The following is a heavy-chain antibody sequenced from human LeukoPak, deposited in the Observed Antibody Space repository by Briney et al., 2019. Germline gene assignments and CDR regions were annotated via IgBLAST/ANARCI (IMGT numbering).Heavy chain of an antibody. CDR3: AKGRSSGWSSSFDY. Sequence: GGSLRLSCAASGFTFSSYAMSWLRQAPGRALEWISAISGSGGSTYYTDSVKGRFTISRDNSKSTLYLQVNSLRAEDTAVYYCAKGRSSGWSSSFDYWGQGTLVTVSS. D-gene: IGHD6-19*01. CDR1: GFTFSSYA. CDR2: ISGSGGST. J-gene: IGHJ4*02. V-gene: IGHV3-23*01.